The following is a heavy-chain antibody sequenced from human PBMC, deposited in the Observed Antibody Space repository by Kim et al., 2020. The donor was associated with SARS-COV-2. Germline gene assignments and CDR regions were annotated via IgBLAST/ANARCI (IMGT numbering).Heavy chain of an antibody. D-gene: IGHD3-10*01. CDR2: IYYSVST. V-gene: IGHV4-59*01. CDR3: SRVARRTMARGVPIWFVP. Sequence: SETLSLTCTVSGGSLSSYYWSWIRQPPGKGLEWIGSIYYSVSTNYNPSFKSRVTISVDTSKNQFSRKLSSVTAADTAVYYCSRVARRTMARGVPIWFVP. J-gene: IGHJ5*02. CDR1: GGSLSSYY.